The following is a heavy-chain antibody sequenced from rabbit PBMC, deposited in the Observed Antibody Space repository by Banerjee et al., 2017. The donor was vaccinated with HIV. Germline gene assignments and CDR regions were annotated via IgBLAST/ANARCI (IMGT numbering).Heavy chain of an antibody. D-gene: IGHD2-1*01. V-gene: IGHV1S45*01. CDR3: GIDYDGDGAYSLNL. CDR1: GFSFSGGYW. CDR2: ISASSGST. Sequence: EESGGDLVKPEGSLTLTCTASGFSFSGGYWICWVRQAPGKGLEWIACISASSGSTAYASWAKGRFTISKTSSTTVTLQMTSLTAADTATYFCGIDYDGDGAYSLNLWGPGTLVTVS. J-gene: IGHJ4*01.